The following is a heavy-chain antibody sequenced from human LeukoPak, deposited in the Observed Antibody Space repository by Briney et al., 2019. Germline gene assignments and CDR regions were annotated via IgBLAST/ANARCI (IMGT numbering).Heavy chain of an antibody. J-gene: IGHJ4*02. CDR1: GFTVSTNY. D-gene: IGHD6-6*01. V-gene: IGHV3-66*01. Sequence: GGSLRLSCAASGFTVSTNYMSWVRQAPGKGLEWVSVIYSGGSTYYADSVKGRFTISRDNSKNTLCLQMNSLRAEDTAVYYCASSSSSVLYYFDYWGQGTLVTVSS. CDR2: IYSGGST. CDR3: ASSSSSVLYYFDY.